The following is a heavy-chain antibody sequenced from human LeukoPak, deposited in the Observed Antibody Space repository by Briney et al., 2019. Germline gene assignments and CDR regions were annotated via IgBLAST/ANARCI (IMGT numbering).Heavy chain of an antibody. CDR3: AGDPRAGGSGNI. D-gene: IGHD3-10*01. CDR2: ISYDGSNK. CDR1: GFTFSSYA. Sequence: GGSLRLSCAASGFTFSSYAMHWVRQAPGKGLEWVAVISYDGSNKYYADSVKGRFTISRDNSKNTLYLQMNSLRAEDTAVYYCAGDPRAGGSGNIWGQGTMVTVSS. J-gene: IGHJ3*02. V-gene: IGHV3-30*04.